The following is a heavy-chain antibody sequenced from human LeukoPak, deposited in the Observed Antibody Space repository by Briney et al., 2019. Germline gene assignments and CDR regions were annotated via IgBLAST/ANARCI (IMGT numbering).Heavy chain of an antibody. CDR2: ISSGSTYM. V-gene: IGHV3-21*01. D-gene: IGHD6-6*01. J-gene: IGHJ3*02. Sequence: MPGGSLRLSCAASGFTFSSYAMSWVRQAPGKGLEWVSSISSGSTYMYYADSVKGRFTISRDNAKNSMYLQMNSLRVEDTAVYYCGRVGGRSKAAKGDAFDIWGQGTMVTVSS. CDR1: GFTFSSYA. CDR3: GRVGGRSKAAKGDAFDI.